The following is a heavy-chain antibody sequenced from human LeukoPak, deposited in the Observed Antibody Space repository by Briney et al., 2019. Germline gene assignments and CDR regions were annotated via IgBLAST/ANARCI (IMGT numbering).Heavy chain of an antibody. Sequence: SGGSLRLSCAASGFTFSSYGMHWVRQAPGKGLEWVAFIRYDGSNKYYADSVKGRFIISRDNSKNTLYLQMNSLRAEDTAVYYCAKSGYDFGGWFDPWGQGTLVTVSS. J-gene: IGHJ5*02. CDR1: GFTFSSYG. CDR2: IRYDGSNK. V-gene: IGHV3-30*02. D-gene: IGHD5-12*01. CDR3: AKSGYDFGGWFDP.